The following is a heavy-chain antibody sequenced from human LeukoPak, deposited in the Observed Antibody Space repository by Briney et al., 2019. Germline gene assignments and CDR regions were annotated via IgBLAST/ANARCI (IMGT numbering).Heavy chain of an antibody. CDR1: GFTFSNYA. V-gene: IGHV3-23*01. CDR3: AKWGDYDVLTGYYVSDY. Sequence: GASLKLSCAASGFTFSNYAMSWVRQAPGKGLEWVSAITGSSGNTYYSDSLKGRFTISRDNSKNTLYLQMNSLRAEDTAVYYCAKWGDYDVLTGYYVSDYWGQGTLVTVSS. CDR2: ITGSSGNT. J-gene: IGHJ4*02. D-gene: IGHD3-9*01.